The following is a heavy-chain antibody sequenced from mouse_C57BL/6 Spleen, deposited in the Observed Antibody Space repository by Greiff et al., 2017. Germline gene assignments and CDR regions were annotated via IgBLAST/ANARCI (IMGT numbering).Heavy chain of an antibody. Sequence: EVKLVESGPGLVKPSQSLSLTCSVTGYSITSGYYWNWIRQFPGNKLEWMGYISYDGSNNYNPSLKNRISITRDTSKNQFFLKLNSVTTEDTATYYCARAPRYYFDYWGQGTTLTVSS. CDR1: GYSITSGYY. J-gene: IGHJ2*01. CDR2: ISYDGSN. V-gene: IGHV3-6*01. CDR3: ARAPRYYFDY.